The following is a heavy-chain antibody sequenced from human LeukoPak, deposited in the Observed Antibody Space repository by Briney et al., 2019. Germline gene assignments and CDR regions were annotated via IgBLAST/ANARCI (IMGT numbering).Heavy chain of an antibody. CDR2: IYYSVTT. CDR3: ARAPSGCGGTCPSDH. CDR1: GGSISHYY. D-gene: IGHD2-15*01. Sequence: PSETLSLTCTVSGGSISHYYWSWIRQSPGKGLEWIGYIYYSVTTNYNPSLKSRDTISVDTSRIHFFPQLRSVTAADTAVYYCARAPSGCGGTCPSDHWGPGPLVTVSS. J-gene: IGHJ1*01. V-gene: IGHV4-59*01.